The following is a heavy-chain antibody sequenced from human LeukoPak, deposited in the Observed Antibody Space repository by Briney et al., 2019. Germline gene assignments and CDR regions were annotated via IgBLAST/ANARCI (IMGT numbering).Heavy chain of an antibody. CDR1: GFTFSSYG. CDR3: AKKTLYYDSKD. CDR2: ISGSGGST. V-gene: IGHV3-23*01. Sequence: GGSLRLSCAASGFTFSSYGMSWVRQAPGKGLEWVSAISGSGGSTYYADSVKGRFTISRDNSKNTLYLQVNSLRAEDTAVYYCAKKTLYYDSKDWGQGTLVTVSS. D-gene: IGHD3-22*01. J-gene: IGHJ4*02.